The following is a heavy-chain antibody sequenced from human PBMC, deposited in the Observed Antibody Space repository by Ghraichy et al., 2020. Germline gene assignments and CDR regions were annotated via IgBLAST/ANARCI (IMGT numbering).Heavy chain of an antibody. CDR3: ARDLAAGQDY. Sequence: GESLNISCAASGFTVSNNYMSWVRQAPGKGLEWVSVIFSADSTYYADPVKGRFTISRDNSKNTVYLQMNNLRAEDTAVYYCARDLAAGQDYWGQGTLVTVSS. J-gene: IGHJ4*02. V-gene: IGHV3-53*01. CDR1: GFTVSNNY. CDR2: IFSADST. D-gene: IGHD6-13*01.